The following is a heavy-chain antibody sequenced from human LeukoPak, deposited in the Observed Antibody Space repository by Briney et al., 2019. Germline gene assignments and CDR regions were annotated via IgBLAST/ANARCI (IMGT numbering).Heavy chain of an antibody. CDR1: GGSISSYY. Sequence: SETLSLTCTVSGGSISSYYWSWIRQHPGKGLEWIGYIYYSGSTNYNPSLKSRVTISVDTSKNQFSLKLSSVTAADTAVYYCARAGYGSGSYLIHYFDYWGQGTLVTVSS. D-gene: IGHD3-10*01. V-gene: IGHV4-59*01. CDR2: IYYSGST. CDR3: ARAGYGSGSYLIHYFDY. J-gene: IGHJ4*02.